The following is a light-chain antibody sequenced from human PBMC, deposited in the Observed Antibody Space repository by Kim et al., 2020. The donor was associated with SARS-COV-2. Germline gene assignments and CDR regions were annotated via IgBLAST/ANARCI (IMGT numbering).Light chain of an antibody. Sequence: GHSLTLSCTGTSSDVGGYNYVSWYQPHPGKAPKLMIYDVSKRPSGVPDRFSGSKSGNTASLTISGLQAEDEADYYCCSYAGSYTWVFGGGTKLTVL. CDR2: DVS. CDR3: CSYAGSYTWV. J-gene: IGLJ3*02. V-gene: IGLV2-11*01. CDR1: SSDVGGYNY.